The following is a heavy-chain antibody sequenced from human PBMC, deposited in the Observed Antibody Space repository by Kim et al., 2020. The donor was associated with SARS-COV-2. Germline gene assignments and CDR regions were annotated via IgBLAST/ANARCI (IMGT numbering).Heavy chain of an antibody. V-gene: IGHV3-48*02. Sequence: GGSLRLSCAASGFTFSSYSMNWVRQAPGKGLEWVSYISSSSSTIYYADSVKGRFTISRDNAKNSLYLQMNSLRDEDTAVYYCARGNYYGSGSYYYYYYGMDVWGQGTTVTVSS. J-gene: IGHJ6*02. CDR3: ARGNYYGSGSYYYYYYGMDV. D-gene: IGHD3-10*01. CDR2: ISSSSSTI. CDR1: GFTFSSYS.